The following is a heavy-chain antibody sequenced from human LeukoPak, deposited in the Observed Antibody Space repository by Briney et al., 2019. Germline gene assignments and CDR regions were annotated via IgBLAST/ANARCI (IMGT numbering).Heavy chain of an antibody. V-gene: IGHV4-59*08. J-gene: IGHJ3*02. CDR2: IYYSGST. D-gene: IGHD4-17*01. CDR1: GGSINGYY. CDR3: ARVTITSAFDI. Sequence: PSETLSLTCTVSGGSINGYYWSWIRQPPGKGLEWIAWIYYSGSTNYNPSLKSRVTISVDTSKNQFSLKLSSVTAADTAVYYCARVTITSAFDIWGQGTVVTVSS.